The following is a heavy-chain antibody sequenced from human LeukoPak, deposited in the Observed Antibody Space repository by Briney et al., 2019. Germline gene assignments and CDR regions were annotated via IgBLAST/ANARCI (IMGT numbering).Heavy chain of an antibody. V-gene: IGHV1-2*04. J-gene: IGHJ4*02. D-gene: IGHD3-10*01. CDR3: ARGAIMVRGVTPTFDC. CDR1: GYTFTGYY. CDR2: INPNSGGT. Sequence: ASVKVSCKASGYTFTGYYTHWVRQAPGQGLEWMGWINPNSGGTNYAQKFQGWVTMTRDTSISTAYMELSRLRSDNTAVYYCARGAIMVRGVTPTFDCWGQGTLVAVSS.